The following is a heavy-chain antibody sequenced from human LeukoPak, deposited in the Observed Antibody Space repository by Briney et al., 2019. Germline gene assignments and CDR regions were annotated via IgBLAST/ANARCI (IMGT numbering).Heavy chain of an antibody. J-gene: IGHJ4*02. Sequence: ASVKVYCKASGYTFTGYYMNWVRQAPGQGLEWMGWINPNSGGTNYAQKFQGRVTMTRDTSISTAYMELSRLRSDDTAVYYCARDTGLWFGELSTFWYWGQGTLVTVSS. CDR1: GYTFTGYY. CDR3: ARDTGLWFGELSTFWY. CDR2: INPNSGGT. V-gene: IGHV1-2*02. D-gene: IGHD3-10*01.